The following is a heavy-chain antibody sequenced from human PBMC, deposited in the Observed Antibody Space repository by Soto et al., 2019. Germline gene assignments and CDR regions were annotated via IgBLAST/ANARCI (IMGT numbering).Heavy chain of an antibody. CDR3: AREDRPCSGGSCYSGFYDY. Sequence: QVRLVQSGAEVKKPGASVKVSCKASGYTFTGYYMHWVRQAPGQGLEWMGWINPNSGGTNYAQKFQGWVTMTRDTSISTAYMELSRLRSDDTAVYYCAREDRPCSGGSCYSGFYDYWGQGTLVTVSS. V-gene: IGHV1-2*04. J-gene: IGHJ4*02. CDR2: INPNSGGT. D-gene: IGHD2-15*01. CDR1: GYTFTGYY.